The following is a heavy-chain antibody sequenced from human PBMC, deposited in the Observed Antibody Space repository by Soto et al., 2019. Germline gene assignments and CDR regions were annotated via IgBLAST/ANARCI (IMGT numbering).Heavy chain of an antibody. V-gene: IGHV3-23*01. Sequence: EVQMLESGGGLVQPGGSLRLSCAASVFTFSSYAMSWVRQAPGKGLEWVSAIIGSGGSTYYADSVKGRFTISRDNSKNTLYLQMNSLRAADTAVYYCAIDRGDSILSAAPDFWGQGTLVTVSS. CDR3: AIDRGDSILSAAPDF. CDR1: VFTFSSYA. CDR2: IIGSGGST. D-gene: IGHD3-22*01. J-gene: IGHJ4*02.